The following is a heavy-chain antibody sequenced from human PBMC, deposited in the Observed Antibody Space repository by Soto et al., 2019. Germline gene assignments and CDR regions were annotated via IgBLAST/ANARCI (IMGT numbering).Heavy chain of an antibody. CDR1: GFTFSSYG. Sequence: QVQLVESGGGVVQPGRSLRLSCAASGFTFSSYGMHWVRQAPGKGLEWVALISYDGSDKYYADSVKGRFTISRDNSNSTLYLQMNSLRVEDTAVYYCGTGQYFSDYWGEGTLVTVSS. CDR3: GTGQYFSDY. D-gene: IGHD1-1*01. J-gene: IGHJ4*02. CDR2: ISYDGSDK. V-gene: IGHV3-30*03.